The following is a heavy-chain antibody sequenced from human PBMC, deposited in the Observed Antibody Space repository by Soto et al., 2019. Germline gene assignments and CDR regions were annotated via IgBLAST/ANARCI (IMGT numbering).Heavy chain of an antibody. CDR1: GGSISSGGYY. Sequence: QVQLQESGPGLVKPSQTLSLTCTVSGGSISSGGYYWSWIRQHPGKGLEWIGYFYYSGSTDYNPSLKSRVTISVDTSKNPYSLKLSSVTAADTAVYYCARDLQYSRLFYGMDVWGQGTTVTVSS. J-gene: IGHJ6*02. CDR2: FYYSGST. D-gene: IGHD6-13*01. V-gene: IGHV4-31*03. CDR3: ARDLQYSRLFYGMDV.